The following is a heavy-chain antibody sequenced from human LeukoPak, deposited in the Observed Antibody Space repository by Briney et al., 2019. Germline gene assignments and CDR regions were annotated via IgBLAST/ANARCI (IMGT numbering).Heavy chain of an antibody. V-gene: IGHV4-4*07. D-gene: IGHD6-6*01. J-gene: IGHJ4*02. Sequence: SSETLSLTCAVYGGSFSGYYWSWIRQPAGKGLEWIGRIHTSGNSDYNPSLKSRVTMSVDTSKNQFSLKVRSVTAADTAVYYCAREGSATARPFVSNDYWGQGTLVTVSS. CDR1: GGSFSGYY. CDR3: AREGSATARPFVSNDY. CDR2: IHTSGNS.